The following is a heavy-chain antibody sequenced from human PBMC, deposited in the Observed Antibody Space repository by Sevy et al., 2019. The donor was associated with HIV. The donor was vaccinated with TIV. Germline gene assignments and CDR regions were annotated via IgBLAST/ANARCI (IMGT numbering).Heavy chain of an antibody. CDR3: ARLFYGSPDH. V-gene: IGHV3-7*01. CDR2: INLDGSET. J-gene: IGHJ4*02. CDR1: GFIFSSYW. Sequence: GGSLRLSCAASGFIFSSYWMSWVRQAPGKGLEWLATINLDGSETFYVDSVKGRFTISRHNLRKSVYLQMTSPRAEDTAVYYCARLFYGSPDHWGQGTLVTVSS. D-gene: IGHD3-10*01.